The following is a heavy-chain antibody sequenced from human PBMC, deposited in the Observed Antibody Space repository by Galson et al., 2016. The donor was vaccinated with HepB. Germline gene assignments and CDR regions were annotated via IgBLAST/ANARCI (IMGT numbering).Heavy chain of an antibody. V-gene: IGHV3-66*01. CDR1: EIGSHY. Sequence: SLRLSCAVSEIGSHYINWIRQAPGKGLEWLSVIYTGGTTDYVAAVKGRFTISRDNSGNTVHLQMNRLRAEDTAVYYCARSGETRSWYPKEFDHWGHGTLVTVSS. CDR2: IYTGGTT. D-gene: IGHD3-10*01. J-gene: IGHJ4*01. CDR3: ARSGETRSWYPKEFDH.